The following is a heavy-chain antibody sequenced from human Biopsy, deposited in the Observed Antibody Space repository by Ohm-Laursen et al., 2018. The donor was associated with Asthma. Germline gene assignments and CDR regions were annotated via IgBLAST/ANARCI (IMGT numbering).Heavy chain of an antibody. J-gene: IGHJ4*02. CDR1: PGSINDYY. CDR3: SRNKIDNGIYFDD. Sequence: SQTLSLTCAVSPGSINDYYWNWIRQFPGKGLEWIGYVSYSFEYSGSTNYNPSLKSRVTISVDTSKNQFSLTLSSVTAADTAIYYCSRNKIDNGIYFDDWGLGTLVTVSS. D-gene: IGHD4/OR15-4a*01. CDR2: VSYSFEYSGST. V-gene: IGHV4-59*01.